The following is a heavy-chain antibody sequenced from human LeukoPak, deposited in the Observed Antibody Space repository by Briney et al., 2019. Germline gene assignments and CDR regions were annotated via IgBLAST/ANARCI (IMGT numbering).Heavy chain of an antibody. CDR3: ASPRYCSGGSCYSRAFDI. CDR1: GYTFTSYG. Sequence: ASVKVSCTASGYTFTSYGISWVRQAPGQGLEWMGWISAYNGNTNYAQKLQGRVTITRDTSASTAYMELSSLRSEDTAVYYCASPRYCSGGSCYSRAFDIWGQGTMVTVSS. J-gene: IGHJ3*02. D-gene: IGHD2-15*01. CDR2: ISAYNGNT. V-gene: IGHV1-18*01.